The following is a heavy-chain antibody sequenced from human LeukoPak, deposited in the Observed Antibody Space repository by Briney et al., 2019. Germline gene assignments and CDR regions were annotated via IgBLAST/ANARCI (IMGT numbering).Heavy chain of an antibody. Sequence: QPGGSLRLSCAASGFTFSSYSMNWVRQAPGKGLEWVSYFSSSSSTIYYADSVKGRFTISRDNAKNSLYLQMNSLRAEDTAVYYCARVRFERIAVAGTGDYWGQGTLVTVSS. CDR3: ARVRFERIAVAGTGDY. D-gene: IGHD6-19*01. V-gene: IGHV3-48*04. CDR2: FSSSSSTI. J-gene: IGHJ4*02. CDR1: GFTFSSYS.